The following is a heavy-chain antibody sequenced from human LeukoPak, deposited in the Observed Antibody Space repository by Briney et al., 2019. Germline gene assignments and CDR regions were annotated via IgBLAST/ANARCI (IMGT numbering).Heavy chain of an antibody. J-gene: IGHJ4*02. D-gene: IGHD3-10*01. CDR2: ISYDGINK. CDR1: GFTFSSYG. Sequence: GRSLRLSCAASGFTFSSYGMHGVRQAPGKGREWVAVISYDGINKYYADSVKGRFTISRDNSKNTLYLQMNSLRAEDTAVYYCAKDFYGSGSRADYWGQGTLVTVSS. CDR3: AKDFYGSGSRADY. V-gene: IGHV3-30*18.